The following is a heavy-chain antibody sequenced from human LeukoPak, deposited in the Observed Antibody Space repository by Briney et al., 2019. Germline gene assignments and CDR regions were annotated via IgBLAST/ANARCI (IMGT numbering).Heavy chain of an antibody. CDR2: ISVYNGNI. J-gene: IGHJ6*03. Sequence: GASVKVSCKASGYTFSSYGISWVRQAPGQGLEWMGWISVYNGNIHYAQKFQGRVTMTTDTSTSTAYMELRSLRSDDTALYYCARTQDVTYFYYYMDVWGKGTTATVSS. V-gene: IGHV1-18*01. CDR1: GYTFSSYG. CDR3: ARTQDVTYFYYYMDV. D-gene: IGHD2-21*01.